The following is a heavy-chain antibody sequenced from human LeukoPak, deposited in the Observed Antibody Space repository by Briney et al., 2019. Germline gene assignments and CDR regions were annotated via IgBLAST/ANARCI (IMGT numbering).Heavy chain of an antibody. CDR3: ARDNIGILDY. J-gene: IGHJ4*02. Sequence: GGSLRLSCAASGFTLSTFWMAWVRQAPGKGLEWVANIKQDGREKNYVDSVKGRFTISRDNAKNSLFLQMNYLRAEDTAVYYCARDNIGILDYWGQGTLATVSS. D-gene: IGHD2/OR15-2a*01. CDR2: IKQDGREK. V-gene: IGHV3-7*01. CDR1: GFTLSTFW.